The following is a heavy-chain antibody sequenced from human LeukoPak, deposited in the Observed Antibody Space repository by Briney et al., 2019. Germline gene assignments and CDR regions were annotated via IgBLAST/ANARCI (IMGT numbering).Heavy chain of an antibody. CDR3: ASGYSSRLYNWLDP. V-gene: IGHV3-30-3*01. Sequence: GGSLRLSCAASGFTFSSYAMHWVRQAPGKGLEWVAVISYDGSNKYYADSMKGRFTISRDNSKNTLYLQMNSLTAEDTAVYYCASGYSSRLYNWLDPWGQGTLVTVSS. CDR1: GFTFSSYA. J-gene: IGHJ5*02. CDR2: ISYDGSNK. D-gene: IGHD6-13*01.